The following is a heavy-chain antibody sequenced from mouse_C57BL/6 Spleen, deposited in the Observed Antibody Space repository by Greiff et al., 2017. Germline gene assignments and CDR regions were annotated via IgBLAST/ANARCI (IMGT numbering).Heavy chain of an antibody. CDR2: ISSGSSTI. CDR1: GFTFSDYG. CDR3: ARSTAQATIAY. D-gene: IGHD3-2*02. J-gene: IGHJ3*01. Sequence: EVKLVESGGGLVKPGGSLKLSCAASGFTFSDYGMHWVRQAPEKGLEWVAYISSGSSTIYYADTVKGRFTISRDNAKNTLFLQMTRLGSEDTAMYYCARSTAQATIAYWGQGTLVTVSA. V-gene: IGHV5-17*01.